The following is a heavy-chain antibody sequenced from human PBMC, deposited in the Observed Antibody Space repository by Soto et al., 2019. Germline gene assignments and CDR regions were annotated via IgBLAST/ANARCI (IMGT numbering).Heavy chain of an antibody. D-gene: IGHD3-3*01. Sequence: QVQMVEAGGGVVQPGRSLRLSCAASGFTFSRYATHWVRQAPGKGLEWVAVISNDESNKYYADSVKGRFTIFRDNSKNTLYLQMNSLRAEDTAVYYCARDGLWSGYFGWFDPWGQGTLVTVSS. J-gene: IGHJ5*02. V-gene: IGHV3-30-3*01. CDR1: GFTFSRYA. CDR2: ISNDESNK. CDR3: ARDGLWSGYFGWFDP.